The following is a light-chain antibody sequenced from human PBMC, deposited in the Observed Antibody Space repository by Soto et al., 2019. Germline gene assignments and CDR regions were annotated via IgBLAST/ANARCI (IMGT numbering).Light chain of an antibody. CDR3: QQYHTWPTMYT. V-gene: IGKV3-15*01. CDR2: GAS. Sequence: EIVMTQSPATLSVSPGERATLSCRASQNVSSNLAWYQQKPGQAPRLLIYGASTRANGIPARFSGSGSGKEFTLTISSLKSEDFAVYYCQQYHTWPTMYTFGPGTKLEIK. J-gene: IGKJ2*01. CDR1: QNVSSN.